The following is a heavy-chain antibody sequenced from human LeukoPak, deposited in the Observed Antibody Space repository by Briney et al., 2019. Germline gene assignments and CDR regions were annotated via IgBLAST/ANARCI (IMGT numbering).Heavy chain of an antibody. CDR2: INPNSGGT. CDR1: GYTFTSYH. CDR3: ARGGITMIVVVRDY. J-gene: IGHJ4*02. Sequence: ASVKVSCKASGYTFTSYHITWVRQAPGQGLEWMGWINPNSGGTNYAQKFQGRVTMTRDTSISTAYMELSRLRSDDTAVYYCARGGITMIVVVRDYWGQGTLVTVSS. D-gene: IGHD3-22*01. V-gene: IGHV1-2*02.